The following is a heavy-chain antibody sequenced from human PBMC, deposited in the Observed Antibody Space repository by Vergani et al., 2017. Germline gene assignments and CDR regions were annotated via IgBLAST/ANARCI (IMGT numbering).Heavy chain of an antibody. Sequence: EVQLVESGGGLVQPGRSLRISCAASGFTFDDYGMSWVRQAPGKGLEWVSGINWNGGSTGYADSVKGRFPISSDKAKNSLYLQMNSLRAEDTALYYCARVASWELTENAFDIWGQGTMVTVSS. CDR2: INWNGGST. V-gene: IGHV3-20*04. D-gene: IGHD1-26*01. CDR3: ARVASWELTENAFDI. J-gene: IGHJ3*02. CDR1: GFTFDDYG.